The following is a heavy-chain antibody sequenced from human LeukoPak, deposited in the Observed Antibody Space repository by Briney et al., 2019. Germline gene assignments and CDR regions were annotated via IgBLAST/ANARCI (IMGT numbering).Heavy chain of an antibody. Sequence: PGGSLRLSCAASGFTFSSYSMNWVRQAPGKGPEWVSSISSSSSYIYYADSVKGRFTISRDNAKNSPYLQMNSVRAEDTSVDYCAPHPILTGAYWGQGTLVTVSS. D-gene: IGHD3-9*01. V-gene: IGHV3-21*01. CDR2: ISSSSSYI. CDR3: APHPILTGAY. J-gene: IGHJ4*02. CDR1: GFTFSSYS.